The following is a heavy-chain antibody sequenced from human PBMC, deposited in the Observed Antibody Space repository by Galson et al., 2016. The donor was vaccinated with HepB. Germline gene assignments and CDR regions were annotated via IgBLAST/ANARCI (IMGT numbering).Heavy chain of an antibody. V-gene: IGHV3-7*03. CDR3: ARIAADGSTFDY. Sequence: SLRLSCAASGFTFSVYWMTRVRQAPGKGLKWVANINQDGSVEKYVDSVKGRFTIFKDNAKNSLYLQLNSLSAEDTAMFYCARIAADGSTFDYWGQGTLVTVPS. J-gene: IGHJ4*02. CDR2: INQDGSVE. CDR1: GFTFSVYW. D-gene: IGHD6-13*01.